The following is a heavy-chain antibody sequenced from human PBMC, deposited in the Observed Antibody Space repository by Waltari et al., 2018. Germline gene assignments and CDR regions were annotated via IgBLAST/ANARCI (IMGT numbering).Heavy chain of an antibody. CDR3: ATLPIPLELWYFDL. J-gene: IGHJ2*01. CDR1: GVSISTSRYY. V-gene: IGHV4-39*01. Sequence: QLQLQESGPGLVNPSETLSLTCTVSGVSISTSRYYWGGIRQPPGKGLDWIGSLHYGGSSYFNPSLKIRVTISVDTSKNQFSLKLTSVTAADTAVYYCATLPIPLELWYFDLWGRGTLVTVSS. D-gene: IGHD1-7*01. CDR2: LHYGGSS.